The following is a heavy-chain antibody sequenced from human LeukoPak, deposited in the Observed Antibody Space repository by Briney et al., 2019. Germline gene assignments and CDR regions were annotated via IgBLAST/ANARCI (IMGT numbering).Heavy chain of an antibody. CDR1: GGSFSGYY. J-gene: IGHJ6*02. CDR2: INHSGST. CDR3: AGISSGYYYYYGMDV. D-gene: IGHD3-22*01. Sequence: SETLSLTCAAYGGSFSGYYWSWIRQPPGRGLEWIGEINHSGSTNYNPSLKSRVTISVDTSKNQFSLKLSSVTAADTAVYYCAGISSGYYYYYGMDVWGQGTTVTVSS. V-gene: IGHV4-34*01.